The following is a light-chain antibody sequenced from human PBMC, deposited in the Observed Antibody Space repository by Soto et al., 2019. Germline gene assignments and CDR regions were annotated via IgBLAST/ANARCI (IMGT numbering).Light chain of an antibody. CDR3: QQYDSYPLT. V-gene: IGKV1-5*03. J-gene: IGKJ4*01. Sequence: IQLPKPPSTLSASEGARATITCRPSRRIIIWLAWYQQRPGKAPKLLIYQASSLESGVPSRFSGSGSGTEFTLTISSLQPDDFATYYCQQYDSYPLTFGGGTKVEIK. CDR1: RRIIIW. CDR2: QAS.